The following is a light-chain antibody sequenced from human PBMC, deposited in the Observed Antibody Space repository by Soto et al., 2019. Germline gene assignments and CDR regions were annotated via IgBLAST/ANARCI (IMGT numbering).Light chain of an antibody. Sequence: DIVVTQSPATLSASPGERVTLSCRASQFVSSYLAWYQQKPGQAPRLLIYDASNRATGIPARFSGSGSGTDFTLTISSLEAEDFAVYYCQQRSNWPRFTFGPGTKVDFK. J-gene: IGKJ3*01. CDR1: QFVSSY. V-gene: IGKV3-11*01. CDR3: QQRSNWPRFT. CDR2: DAS.